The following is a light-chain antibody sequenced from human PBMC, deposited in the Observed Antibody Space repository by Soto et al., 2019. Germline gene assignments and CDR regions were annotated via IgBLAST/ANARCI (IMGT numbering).Light chain of an antibody. Sequence: QSVLTQPRSVSGSPGQSVTFSCTGTSSDVAGYNSVSWYQHHPGKAPRLIIYEVVQRPSGVPDRFSGSKSGNTASLTVSGLQAADEADYFCKSYAGSNTYVFGSGTKVTVL. CDR1: SSDVAGYNS. CDR3: KSYAGSNTYV. CDR2: EVV. V-gene: IGLV2-11*01. J-gene: IGLJ1*01.